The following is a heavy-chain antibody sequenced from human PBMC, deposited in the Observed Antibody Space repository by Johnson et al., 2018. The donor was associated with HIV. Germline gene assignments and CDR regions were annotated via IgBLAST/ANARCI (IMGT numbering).Heavy chain of an antibody. V-gene: IGHV3-30*04. J-gene: IGHJ3*02. D-gene: IGHD3-10*01. CDR1: GFTFSSYA. Sequence: QVQLVESGGGVVQPGRSLRLSCAASGFTFSSYAMHWVRQAPGKGLEWVAVVSFDGSKKYHADSVKGRFTISRDNSKNTLYLQMNSLRAEDTAVYYCAKDPGWFGEPGDAFDIWGQGTMVTVSS. CDR3: AKDPGWFGEPGDAFDI. CDR2: VSFDGSKK.